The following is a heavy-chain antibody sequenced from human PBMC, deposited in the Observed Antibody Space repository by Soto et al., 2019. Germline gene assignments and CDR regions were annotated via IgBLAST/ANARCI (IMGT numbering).Heavy chain of an antibody. D-gene: IGHD2-15*01. Sequence: SETLSLTCTVSGGPVSSGSYYWSWIRQPPGKGLEWIGYIYHSGSTYYNPSLKSRVSISVDTSKNQFSLKLSSVTAADTAVYYCARGYGQCFDYWGQGTLVTVSS. CDR3: ARGYGQCFDY. V-gene: IGHV4-61*01. J-gene: IGHJ4*02. CDR2: IYHSGST. CDR1: GGPVSSGSYY.